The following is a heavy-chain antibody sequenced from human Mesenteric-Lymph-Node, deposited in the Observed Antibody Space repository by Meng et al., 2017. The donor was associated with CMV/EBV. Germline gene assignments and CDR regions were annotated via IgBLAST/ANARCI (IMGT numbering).Heavy chain of an antibody. CDR3: AKDRKAYYYYGMDV. J-gene: IGHJ6*02. V-gene: IGHV3-9*01. Sequence: SLKISCAAPGFTFSSYDMHWVRQGPGKGLEWVAGISWSSGSIGYADSVKGRFTISRDSAKNSLYLQMSSLRPEDTALYYCAKDRKAYYYYGMDVWGQGTTVTVSS. CDR2: ISWSSGSI. CDR1: GFTFSSYD.